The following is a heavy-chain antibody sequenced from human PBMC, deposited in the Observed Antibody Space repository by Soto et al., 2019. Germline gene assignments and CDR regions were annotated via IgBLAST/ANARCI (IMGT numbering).Heavy chain of an antibody. J-gene: IGHJ5*02. V-gene: IGHV3-11*06. Sequence: GGSLRLSCAVSGFTFGGSYMSWIRQAPGKGLEWLSYISPGSRYPAYADSVKGRFTISRDNAKRSLYLQMMSLTAEDTAIYYCVRGGGGGLFDPWGQGTMVTVSS. CDR3: VRGGGGGLFDP. D-gene: IGHD2-15*01. CDR2: ISPGSRYP. CDR1: GFTFGGSY.